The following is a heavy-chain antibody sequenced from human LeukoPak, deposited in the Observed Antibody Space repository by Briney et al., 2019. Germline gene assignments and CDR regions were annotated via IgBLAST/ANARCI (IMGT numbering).Heavy chain of an antibody. V-gene: IGHV3-7*01. CDR1: GFTFSSYW. CDR2: INQDGTEI. J-gene: IGHJ6*02. Sequence: PGGSLRLSCTTSGFTFSSYWMSWVRQAPGKGLEWVANINQDGTEIYYVDSVKGRFTISRDNAETSLYLQMSSLRVEDTAVFYCARIRVNYNYAMDLWGQGTTVTVSS. CDR3: ARIRVNYNYAMDL.